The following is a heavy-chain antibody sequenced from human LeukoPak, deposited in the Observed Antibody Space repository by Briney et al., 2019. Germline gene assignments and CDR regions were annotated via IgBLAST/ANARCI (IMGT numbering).Heavy chain of an antibody. CDR2: ISGSGGST. J-gene: IGHJ6*02. V-gene: IGHV3-23*01. CDR3: WRSTSLNHYYYGMDV. Sequence: QTGGSLRLSCAASGFTFSSYAMSWVRQAPGKGLEWVSAISGSGGSTYYADSVKGRFTISRDNSKNTLYLQMNSLRAEDTAVYYCWRSTSLNHYYYGMDVWGQGTTVTVSS. D-gene: IGHD2-2*01. CDR1: GFTFSSYA.